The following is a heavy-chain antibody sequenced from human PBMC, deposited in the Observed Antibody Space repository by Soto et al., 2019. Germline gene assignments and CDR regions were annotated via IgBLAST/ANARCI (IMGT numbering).Heavy chain of an antibody. Sequence: SGGSLRLSCTVSGFSVTNNYINWVRQAPGKGLEWVSILYSSGTTYYADSVRGRFTVSRDDSKNTLYLQMNSLRAEDTAVYYCARDWSKFSYNYPYYYAMDAWGQGTTVTVSS. D-gene: IGHD5-18*01. CDR2: LYSSGTT. CDR1: GFSVTNNY. V-gene: IGHV3-53*01. CDR3: ARDWSKFSYNYPYYYAMDA. J-gene: IGHJ6*02.